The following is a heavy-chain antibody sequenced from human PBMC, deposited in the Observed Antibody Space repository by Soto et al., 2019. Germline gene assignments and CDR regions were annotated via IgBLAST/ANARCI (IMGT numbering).Heavy chain of an antibody. V-gene: IGHV3-23*01. CDR1: GFTFSSYA. D-gene: IGHD3-16*02. CDR3: AKETSLTSYDYVWGSYRNYYFDY. CDR2: ISGSGGST. J-gene: IGHJ4*02. Sequence: PGGSLRLSCAASGFTFSSYAMSWVRQAPGKGLEWVSAISGSGGSTYYADSVKGRFTISRDNSKNTLYLQMNSLRAEDTAVYYCAKETSLTSYDYVWGSYRNYYFDYWGQGTLVTVSS.